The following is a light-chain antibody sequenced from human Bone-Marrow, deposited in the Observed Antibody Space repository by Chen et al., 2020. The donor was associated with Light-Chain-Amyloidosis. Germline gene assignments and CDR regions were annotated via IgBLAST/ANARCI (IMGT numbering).Light chain of an antibody. CDR1: NIGSTS. CDR2: DDS. Sequence: SYVLTQPSSVSVAPGQTATLACGGNNIGSTSVHWYQKTPGQAPLLFVYDDSYRPSGIPERLSGSNSGNTATLTISRVEAGDEADYYCQVWDRSSDRPVFGGGTKLTVL. J-gene: IGLJ3*02. CDR3: QVWDRSSDRPV. V-gene: IGLV3-21*02.